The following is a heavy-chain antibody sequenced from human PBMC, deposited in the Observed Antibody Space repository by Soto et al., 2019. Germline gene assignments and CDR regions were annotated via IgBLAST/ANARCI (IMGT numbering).Heavy chain of an antibody. Sequence: PSETLSLTCAVYGGSFSGYYWSWIRQPPGKGLEWIGEINHSGSTNYNPSLKSRVTISVDTSKNQFSLKLSSVTAADTAVYYCARVCRAARSHYYYYYMDVWGKGTTVTVSS. CDR3: ARVCRAARSHYYYYYMDV. V-gene: IGHV4-34*01. CDR2: INHSGST. D-gene: IGHD6-6*01. J-gene: IGHJ6*03. CDR1: GGSFSGYY.